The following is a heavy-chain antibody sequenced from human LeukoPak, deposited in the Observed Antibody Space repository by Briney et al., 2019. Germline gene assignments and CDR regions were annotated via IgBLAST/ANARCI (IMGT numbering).Heavy chain of an antibody. CDR3: ARDTRGESDY. D-gene: IGHD2-2*01. CDR2: ISSSSSTI. J-gene: IGHJ4*02. CDR1: GFTFSSYS. V-gene: IGHV3-48*04. Sequence: GGSLRLPCAASGFTFSSYSMNWVRQAPGKGLEWVSYISSSSSTIYYADSVKGRFTISRDNAKNSLYLQMNSLRGEDTAVYYCARDTRGESDYWGQGTLVTVSS.